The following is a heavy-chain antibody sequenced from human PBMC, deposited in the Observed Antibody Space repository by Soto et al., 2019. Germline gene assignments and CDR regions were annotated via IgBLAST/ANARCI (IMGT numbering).Heavy chain of an antibody. CDR3: ARGRTLITGTSLDY. Sequence: NPSETLSLTCAVYGGSFSGYYWTWIRQPPGKGLEWIGEIKHSGSTDYKPSLRSRVTISVDTSKNQLSLKVSSVTAADTAVYYCARGRTLITGTSLDYWGQGTLVTVSS. CDR2: IKHSGST. V-gene: IGHV4-34*01. CDR1: GGSFSGYY. J-gene: IGHJ4*02. D-gene: IGHD1-20*01.